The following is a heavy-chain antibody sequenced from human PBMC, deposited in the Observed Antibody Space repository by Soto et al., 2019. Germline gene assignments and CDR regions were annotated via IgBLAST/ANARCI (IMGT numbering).Heavy chain of an antibody. J-gene: IGHJ6*02. CDR3: ARGRGMGL. Sequence: PXGSLRLSGAASGCSFSSFWMTWVRQAPGKGLDWVANINEAGSENHYADSVKGRFTISRDNAENSLFLQMNSLRAEDTAVYYCARGRGMGLSGHGSTATVSS. CDR1: GCSFSSFW. CDR2: INEAGSEN. V-gene: IGHV3-7*03.